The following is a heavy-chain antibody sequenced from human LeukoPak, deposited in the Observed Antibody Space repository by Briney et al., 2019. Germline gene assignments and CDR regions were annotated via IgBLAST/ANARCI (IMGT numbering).Heavy chain of an antibody. CDR3: ARNILTGSTFDY. CDR1: GGSISNKIW. CDR2: IFPSGST. Sequence: SETLSLTCAVSGGSISNKIWWSWVRQPPGKGLEWIGEIFPSGSTNYNPSLKSRVTMSVDKSKNQFSLKLSSVTAADTAVYYCARNILTGSTFDYWGQGTLVTVSS. D-gene: IGHD3-9*01. J-gene: IGHJ4*02. V-gene: IGHV4-4*02.